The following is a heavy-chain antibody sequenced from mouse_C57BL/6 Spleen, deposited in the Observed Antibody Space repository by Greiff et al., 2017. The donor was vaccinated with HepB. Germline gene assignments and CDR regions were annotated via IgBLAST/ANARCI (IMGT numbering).Heavy chain of an antibody. CDR1: GYTFTDYY. D-gene: IGHD3-3*01. J-gene: IGHJ3*01. CDR3: AEGLVWFAY. CDR2: INPNNGGT. V-gene: IGHV1-26*01. Sequence: VQLQQSGPELVKPGASVKISCKASGYTFTDYYMNWVKQSHGKSLEWIGDINPNNGGTSYNQKFKGKATLTVDKSSSTAYMELRSLTSEDSAVYYCAEGLVWFAYWGQGTLVTVSA.